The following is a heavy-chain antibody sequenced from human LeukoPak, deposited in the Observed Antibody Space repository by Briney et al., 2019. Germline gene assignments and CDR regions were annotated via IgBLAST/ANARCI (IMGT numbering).Heavy chain of an antibody. Sequence: ESGPTLVNPTQTLTLTCTFSGFSLSTSGVGVGWTRQPPGKALEWLALIYWDDDKRYSPSLKSRLTITKDTSKNQVVLTMTNMDPVDTATYYCAHSDCSSTSCYADNWFDPWGQGTLVTVSS. V-gene: IGHV2-5*02. CDR1: GFSLSTSGVG. J-gene: IGHJ5*02. CDR3: AHSDCSSTSCYADNWFDP. CDR2: IYWDDDK. D-gene: IGHD2-2*01.